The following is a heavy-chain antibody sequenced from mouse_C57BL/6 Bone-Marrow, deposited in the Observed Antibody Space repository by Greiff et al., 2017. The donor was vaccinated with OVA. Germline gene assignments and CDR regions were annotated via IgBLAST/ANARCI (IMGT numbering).Heavy chain of an antibody. D-gene: IGHD2-3*01. J-gene: IGHJ2*01. V-gene: IGHV1-64*01. Sequence: QVQLQQPGAELVKPGASVTLSCKASGYTFTSYWMHWVKQRPGQGLERIGMIHPNSGSTNYNEKFKSKATLTVDKSSSTAYMQLSSLSSEDSAVDDCAIMGWSDYWGQGTTLTVSS. CDR1: GYTFTSYW. CDR2: IHPNSGST. CDR3: AIMGWSDY.